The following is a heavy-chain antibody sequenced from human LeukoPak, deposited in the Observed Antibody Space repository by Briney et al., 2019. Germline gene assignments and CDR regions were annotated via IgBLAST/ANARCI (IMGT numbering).Heavy chain of an antibody. CDR3: ARRVNYDFWSGSQDYFDY. CDR2: IYYSGST. D-gene: IGHD3-3*01. J-gene: IGHJ4*02. CDR1: GGSISSSSYY. V-gene: IGHV4-39*01. Sequence: SETLSLTCTVSGGSISSSSYYWGWIRQPPGKGLEWIGSIYYSGSTYYNPSLKSRVTISVDTSKNQFSLKLSSVTAADTAAYYCARRVNYDFWSGSQDYFDYWGQGTLVTVSS.